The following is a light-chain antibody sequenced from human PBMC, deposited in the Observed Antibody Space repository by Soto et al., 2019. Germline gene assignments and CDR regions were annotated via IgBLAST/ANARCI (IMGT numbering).Light chain of an antibody. CDR3: SSYAGSHNYV. CDR2: DVT. J-gene: IGLJ1*01. Sequence: QSALTQPASVSGSPGQSITISCTGTSSDVGGYSYVSWFQQHPGKVPKLMIYDVTNRPSGVSNRFPASKSGNTASLTISGLQAEDEADYYCSSYAGSHNYVFGSGTKLTVL. V-gene: IGLV2-14*01. CDR1: SSDVGGYSY.